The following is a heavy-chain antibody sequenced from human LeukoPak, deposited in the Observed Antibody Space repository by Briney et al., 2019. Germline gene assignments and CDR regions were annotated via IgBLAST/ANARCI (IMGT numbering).Heavy chain of an antibody. CDR1: GYTFTSYA. Sequence: ASVKVSCKASGYTFTSYAMNWVRQAPGQGLEWMGWTNTNTGNPTYAQGFTGRFVFSLDTSVSTAYLQISSLKAEDTAVYYCAREPRDWYTHYFDYWGQGTLVTVSS. CDR3: AREPRDWYTHYFDY. V-gene: IGHV7-4-1*02. J-gene: IGHJ4*02. D-gene: IGHD3-9*01. CDR2: TNTNTGNP.